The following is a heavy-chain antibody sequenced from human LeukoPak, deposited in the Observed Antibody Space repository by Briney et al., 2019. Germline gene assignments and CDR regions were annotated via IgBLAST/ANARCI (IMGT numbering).Heavy chain of an antibody. J-gene: IGHJ4*02. CDR2: ISYDGSNK. Sequence: GGSLRLSCAASGFTFSSYAMHWVRQAPGKGLEWVAVISYDGSNKYYADSVKGRFTISRDNSKNTLYLQKNSLRAEDTAVYYCARDIAVAGFDYWGQGTLVTVSS. V-gene: IGHV3-30-3*01. CDR1: GFTFSSYA. D-gene: IGHD6-19*01. CDR3: ARDIAVAGFDY.